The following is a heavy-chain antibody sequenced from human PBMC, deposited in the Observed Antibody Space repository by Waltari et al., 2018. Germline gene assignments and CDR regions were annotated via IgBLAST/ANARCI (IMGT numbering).Heavy chain of an antibody. Sequence: EVQLVQSGAEVKKPGESLKISCKGSGYSFTSYWIGWVRQMPGKGLEWRGIIYPGDPDTRYSPSSQGQVTISADKSISTAYLQWSSLKASDTAMYYCARGIVVVPAAMWEYYFDYWGQGTLVTVSS. CDR2: IYPGDPDT. J-gene: IGHJ4*02. D-gene: IGHD2-2*01. CDR3: ARGIVVVPAAMWEYYFDY. V-gene: IGHV5-51*03. CDR1: GYSFTSYW.